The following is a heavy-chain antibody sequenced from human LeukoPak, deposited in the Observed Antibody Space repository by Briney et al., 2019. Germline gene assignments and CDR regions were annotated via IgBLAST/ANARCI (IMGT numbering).Heavy chain of an antibody. J-gene: IGHJ4*02. V-gene: IGHV3-74*01. Sequence: GGSLSLSCPASGFTSSSYWMHWFRQAPGKGLVWVSRINTDGSSTSYADSVKGRFTISRDNAKNTLYLQMNSLRAEDTAVYYCARERAATGFDYWGQGTLVTVSS. CDR1: GFTSSSYW. CDR3: ARERAATGFDY. CDR2: INTDGSST. D-gene: IGHD6-25*01.